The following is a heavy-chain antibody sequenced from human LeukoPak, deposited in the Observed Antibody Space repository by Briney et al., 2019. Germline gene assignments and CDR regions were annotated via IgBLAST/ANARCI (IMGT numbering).Heavy chain of an antibody. V-gene: IGHV3-66*01. CDR3: AGDLYGDFGAF. CDR1: GFSVSSNY. D-gene: IGHD4-17*01. J-gene: IGHJ4*02. CDR2: IYRGGAT. Sequence: PGGSLRLSCAASGFSVSSNYMSWVRRAPGKGLEWVSLIYRGGATYYADSVKARFTISRDNCTNTVYLLMNSLRAEDTAVYYCAGDLYGDFGAFWGQGTLVTVSS.